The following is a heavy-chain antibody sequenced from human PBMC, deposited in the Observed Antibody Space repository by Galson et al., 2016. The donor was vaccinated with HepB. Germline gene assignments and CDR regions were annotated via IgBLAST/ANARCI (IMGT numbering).Heavy chain of an antibody. CDR1: GFTFSDHW. J-gene: IGHJ6*02. CDR3: ARERHDYGDYGYYYNYGLDV. D-gene: IGHD4-17*01. V-gene: IGHV3-7*01. CDR2: IKQDGSEK. Sequence: SLRLSCAGSGFTFSDHWMSWVRQAPGKGLELLANIKQDGSEKYYVDSVKGRLTISRDNAKNSLLLQMNSLRAEDTAVYYCARERHDYGDYGYYYNYGLDVWGQGTTVTVSS.